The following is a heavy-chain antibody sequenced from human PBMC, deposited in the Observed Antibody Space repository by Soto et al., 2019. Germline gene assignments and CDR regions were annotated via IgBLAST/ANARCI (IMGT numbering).Heavy chain of an antibody. D-gene: IGHD5-12*01. CDR2: ISAYNGNT. CDR1: GYTFTSYV. Sequence: ASVKVSCKASGYTFTSYVISWVRQAPGQGLEWMGWISAYNGNTNYAQKLQGRVTMTTDTSTSTAYMELRSLRSDDTAVYYCARDHGDWMATINSDYWGQGTLVTVSS. CDR3: ARDHGDWMATINSDY. J-gene: IGHJ4*02. V-gene: IGHV1-18*01.